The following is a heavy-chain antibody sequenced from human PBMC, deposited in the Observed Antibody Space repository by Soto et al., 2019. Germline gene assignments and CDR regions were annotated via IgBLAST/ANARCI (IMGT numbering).Heavy chain of an antibody. J-gene: IGHJ4*02. Sequence: QVQLQEMGPGLVKPSQTLTITCSVSGDSVNSAYWSWIRQLPGKGLEWMGNIYHTGRTFYNPSLKSRVAISIDTSQPRFSLKVRSVTAADTAGYYCARTDAYNSSFFDSWGQGTVVTVSS. D-gene: IGHD6-6*01. V-gene: IGHV4-31*03. CDR3: ARTDAYNSSFFDS. CDR1: GDSVNSAY. CDR2: IYHTGRT.